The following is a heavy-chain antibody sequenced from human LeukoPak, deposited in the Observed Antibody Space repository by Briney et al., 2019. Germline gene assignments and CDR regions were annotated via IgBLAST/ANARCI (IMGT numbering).Heavy chain of an antibody. CDR3: ARGNYDILTGYTYNDY. V-gene: IGHV4-39*07. Sequence: SEALSLTCTVSGGSISSSSYYWGWIRQPPGKGLEWIGSIYYSGSTYYNPSLKSRVTISVDTSKNQFSLKLSSVTAADTAVYYCARGNYDILTGYTYNDYWGQGTLVSVSS. CDR1: GGSISSSSYY. D-gene: IGHD3-9*01. CDR2: IYYSGST. J-gene: IGHJ4*02.